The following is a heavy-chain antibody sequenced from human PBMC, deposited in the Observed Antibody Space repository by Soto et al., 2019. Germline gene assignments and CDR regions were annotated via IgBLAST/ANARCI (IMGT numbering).Heavy chain of an antibody. V-gene: IGHV3-23*01. CDR1: GFTFSGYA. CDR2: ISGSGGYT. J-gene: IGHJ2*01. Sequence: EVQLLESGGGLVQPGGSLRLSCAASGFTFSGYAMSWVRQAPGKGLEWVSDISGSGGYTDYADSVKGRFTITRDNSKHTLYRQMNGLKAEYTAVYYCAKDPVNGGGRRYFDLWGRGTLVTVSS. D-gene: IGHD2-8*01. CDR3: AKDPVNGGGRRYFDL.